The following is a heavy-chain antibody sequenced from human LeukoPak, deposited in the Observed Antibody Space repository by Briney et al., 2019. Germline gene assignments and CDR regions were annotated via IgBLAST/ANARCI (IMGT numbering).Heavy chain of an antibody. J-gene: IGHJ4*02. CDR1: GLTFSSYS. CDR3: AREPMTGIDY. CDR2: ISSSSSYI. Sequence: PGGSLRLSCAASGLTFSSYSMNWVRQAPGKGLEWVSSISSSSSYIYYADSVKGRFTISRDNAKISLYLQMNSLRAEDTAVYYCAREPMTGIDYWGQGTLVTVSS. D-gene: IGHD1-1*01. V-gene: IGHV3-21*01.